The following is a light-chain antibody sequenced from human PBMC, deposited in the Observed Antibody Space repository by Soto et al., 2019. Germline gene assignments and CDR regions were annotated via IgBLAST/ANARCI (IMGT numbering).Light chain of an antibody. V-gene: IGLV2-23*02. J-gene: IGLJ3*02. CDR2: EVT. CDR3: CSYAGSSSLV. CDR1: SSDVGGYRL. Sequence: QSALTQPASVSGSPGQSITISGIGTSSDVGGYRLVSWYQQHPDKAPKLIIYEVTDRPSGVSSRFSGSKSGNTASLTISGLQPEDEADYYCCSYAGSSSLVFGGGTKLTVL.